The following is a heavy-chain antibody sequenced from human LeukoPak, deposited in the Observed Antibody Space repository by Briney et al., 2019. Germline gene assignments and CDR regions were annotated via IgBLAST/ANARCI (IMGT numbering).Heavy chain of an antibody. CDR2: IYYSGST. Sequence: SETLSLTCTVSGGSISSSSYYWGWLRQPPGKGLEWIGSIYYSGSTYYNPSLKSRVTISVDTSKNQFSLKLSSVTAADTAVYYCASRYYYDSSGYYIDPWFDPWGQGTLVTVSS. J-gene: IGHJ5*02. V-gene: IGHV4-39*01. D-gene: IGHD3-22*01. CDR3: ASRYYYDSSGYYIDPWFDP. CDR1: GGSISSSSYY.